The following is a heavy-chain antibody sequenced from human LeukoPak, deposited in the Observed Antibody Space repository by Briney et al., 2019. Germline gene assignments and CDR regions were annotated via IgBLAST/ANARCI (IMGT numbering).Heavy chain of an antibody. J-gene: IGHJ5*02. V-gene: IGHV1-69*05. CDR3: AVYCSSTSCLSWFDP. CDR1: GGTFSSYA. D-gene: IGHD2-2*01. Sequence: SVKVSCKASGGTFSSYAISWVRQAPGQGLEWMGGIIPIFGTANYAQKFQGRVTITTDESTSTAYMELSSLRSEDTAVYYCAVYCSSTSCLSWFDPWGQGTLVTVSS. CDR2: IIPIFGTA.